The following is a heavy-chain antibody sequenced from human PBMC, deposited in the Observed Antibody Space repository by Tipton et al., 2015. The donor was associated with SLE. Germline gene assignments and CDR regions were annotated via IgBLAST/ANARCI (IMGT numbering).Heavy chain of an antibody. D-gene: IGHD2-2*01. CDR1: GGSISSSSYY. CDR2: IYYSGSN. CDR3: AREDIVVVRAAPSKWAFDI. J-gene: IGHJ3*02. Sequence: TLSLTCTVSGGSISSSSYYWGWIRQPPGKGLEWIGSIYYSGSNYYNPSLKSRVTISVDTSKNQFSLKLSSVTAADTAVYYCAREDIVVVRAAPSKWAFDIWGQGTMVTVSS. V-gene: IGHV4-39*02.